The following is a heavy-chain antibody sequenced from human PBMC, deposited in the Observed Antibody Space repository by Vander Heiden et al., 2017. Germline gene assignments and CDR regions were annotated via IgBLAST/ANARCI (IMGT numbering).Heavy chain of an antibody. J-gene: IGHJ4*02. CDR3: AKDQVVAATPSVDY. CDR2: ISYDGSNK. D-gene: IGHD2-15*01. V-gene: IGHV3-30*18. Sequence: VQLVESGGGVVQPGRSLRLSCAASGFPFGSYGMHWVRQAPGKGLEWVAVISYDGSNKYYADSVKGRFTISRDNSKNTLYLQMNSLRAEDTAVYYCAKDQVVAATPSVDYWGQGTLVTVSS. CDR1: GFPFGSYG.